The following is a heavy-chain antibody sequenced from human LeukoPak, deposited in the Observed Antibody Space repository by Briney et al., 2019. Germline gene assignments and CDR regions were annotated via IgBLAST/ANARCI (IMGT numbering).Heavy chain of an antibody. CDR2: IIPIFGTA. Sequence: SVKVSCKASGGTFSSYAISWVRQAPGQGLEWMGGIIPIFGTANYAQKFQGRVTITADESTSTAYMELSSLRSEDTAVYYCARALTGGTYYDILTGYYPYYYHYGMDVWGKGTTVTVSS. J-gene: IGHJ6*04. CDR1: GGTFSSYA. D-gene: IGHD3-9*01. CDR3: ARALTGGTYYDILTGYYPYYYHYGMDV. V-gene: IGHV1-69*01.